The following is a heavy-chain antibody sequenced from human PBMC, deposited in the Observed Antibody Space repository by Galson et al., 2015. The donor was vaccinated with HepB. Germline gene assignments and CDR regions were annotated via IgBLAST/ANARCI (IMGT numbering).Heavy chain of an antibody. CDR3: ARDGWGYYGSGSYWGDGMDV. Sequence: SVKVSCRASGGTFSSYAISWVRQAPGQGLEWMGGIIPIFGTANYAQKFQGRVTITADESTSTAYMELSSLRSEDTAVYYCARDGWGYYGSGSYWGDGMDVWGQGTTVTVSS. CDR1: GGTFSSYA. D-gene: IGHD3-10*01. J-gene: IGHJ6*02. V-gene: IGHV1-69*13. CDR2: IIPIFGTA.